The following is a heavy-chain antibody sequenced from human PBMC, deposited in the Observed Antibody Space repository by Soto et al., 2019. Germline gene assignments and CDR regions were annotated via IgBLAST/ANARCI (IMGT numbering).Heavy chain of an antibody. Sequence: PSETLSLTCTASGGSISSYYWSWIRQPPGKGLEWIAYIYYSGSNNYNPSLKSRVTISVDTSKNQFSLKLSSVTAADTAVYYCARSGIPGGYSSGWYYYWGQGTLVTVSS. D-gene: IGHD6-19*01. V-gene: IGHV4-59*01. J-gene: IGHJ4*02. CDR2: IYYSGSN. CDR1: GGSISSYY. CDR3: ARSGIPGGYSSGWYYY.